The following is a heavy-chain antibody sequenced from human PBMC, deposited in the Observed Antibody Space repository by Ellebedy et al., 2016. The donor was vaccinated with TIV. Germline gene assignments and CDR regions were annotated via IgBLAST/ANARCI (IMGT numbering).Heavy chain of an antibody. D-gene: IGHD4-17*01. CDR3: ARDGLDDFGDYGRFDC. CDR1: GVTFSSCV. CDR2: ISGSGGST. V-gene: IGHV3-23*01. J-gene: IGHJ4*02. Sequence: GQSLKISCAASGVTFSSCVISWVRQATRKGLEWVSSISGSGGSTYYADSVKGRFTISRDNAKNSLYLQMNSLRDEDTALYYCARDGLDDFGDYGRFDCWGQGTLVTVSS.